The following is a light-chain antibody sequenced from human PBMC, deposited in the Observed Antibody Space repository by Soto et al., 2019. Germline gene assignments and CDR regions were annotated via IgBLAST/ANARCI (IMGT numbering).Light chain of an antibody. V-gene: IGKV1-5*03. CDR3: QQYNSYSPKWT. CDR1: QSISSW. Sequence: DIQMTQSPSTLSASVGDRVTITCRASQSISSWLAWYQQKPGKAPKLLIYKASSLESGVPSRFSGSGSGTEFTLTLSSLQPDDFATHYCQQYNSYSPKWTFGQGTKVEIK. J-gene: IGKJ1*01. CDR2: KAS.